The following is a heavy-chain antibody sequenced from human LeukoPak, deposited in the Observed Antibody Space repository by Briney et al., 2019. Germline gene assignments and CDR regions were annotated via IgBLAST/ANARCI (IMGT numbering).Heavy chain of an antibody. CDR3: ATENGFNDY. V-gene: IGHV4-34*01. D-gene: IGHD2-8*01. CDR2: INHSGST. Sequence: SETLSLTCAVYGDFFSGYYWSWVRQPPGKGLEWIGEINHSGSTNYNPSLKSRVTISLDTSKNQFSLKLSSVTAADTAVYYCATENGFNDYWGQGTLVTVSS. J-gene: IGHJ4*02. CDR1: GDFFSGYY.